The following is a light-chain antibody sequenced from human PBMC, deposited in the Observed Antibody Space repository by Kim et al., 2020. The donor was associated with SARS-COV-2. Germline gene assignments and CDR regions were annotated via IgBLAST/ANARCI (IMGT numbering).Light chain of an antibody. CDR2: GAC. J-gene: IGKJ1*01. V-gene: IGKV3-15*01. CDR1: QNVKPI. CDR3: QQYNNGPPGT. Sequence: SPGESAARSCRPSQNVKPIVAGYQHKPGQAPSLLIYGACTRATGVPATFSGGRSGTDFTLTISSLQPEDFAMYYCQQYNNGPPGTFGQGTKVEFK.